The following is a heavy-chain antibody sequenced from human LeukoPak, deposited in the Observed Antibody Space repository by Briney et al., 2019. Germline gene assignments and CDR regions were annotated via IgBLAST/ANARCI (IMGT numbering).Heavy chain of an antibody. CDR3: ARGINFGVATDAFDI. CDR1: GGSISSYY. CDR2: IYYSGST. V-gene: IGHV4-39*07. D-gene: IGHD3-3*01. Sequence: SETLSLTCTVSGGSISSYYWGWIRQPPGKGLEWIGSIYYSGSTYYNPSLKSRVTISVDTSKNQFSLKLSSVTAADTAVYYCARGINFGVATDAFDIWGQGTMVTVSS. J-gene: IGHJ3*02.